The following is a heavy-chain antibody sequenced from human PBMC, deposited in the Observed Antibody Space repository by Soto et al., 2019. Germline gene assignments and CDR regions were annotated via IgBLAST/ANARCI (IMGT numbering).Heavy chain of an antibody. Sequence: QVQLVQSGAELKKPGASAKVSCKASGYMFTSYGISWVRQAPGQGLEWMAWISVNNGNTNYAQKLQGRVTMTTDTAPNTAHMELRSLRYDDTAVYYCARFNGSGTNYYMDVWGKGNTVIVSS. J-gene: IGHJ6*03. D-gene: IGHD3-10*01. CDR1: GYMFTSYG. CDR2: ISVNNGNT. V-gene: IGHV1-18*01. CDR3: ARFNGSGTNYYMDV.